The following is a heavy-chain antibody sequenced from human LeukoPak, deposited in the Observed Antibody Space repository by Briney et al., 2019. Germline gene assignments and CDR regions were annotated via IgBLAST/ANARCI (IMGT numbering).Heavy chain of an antibody. CDR3: AKDAYSSGWYGSGHFDY. Sequence: PGGSLRLSCAASGFTFSSYGMRWARQAPGKGLEWVAFIRYDGSNKYYADSVKGRFTISRGNSKNTLYLQMNSLRAEDTAVYYCAKDAYSSGWYGSGHFDYWGQGTLVTVSS. V-gene: IGHV3-30*02. J-gene: IGHJ4*02. D-gene: IGHD6-19*01. CDR2: IRYDGSNK. CDR1: GFTFSSYG.